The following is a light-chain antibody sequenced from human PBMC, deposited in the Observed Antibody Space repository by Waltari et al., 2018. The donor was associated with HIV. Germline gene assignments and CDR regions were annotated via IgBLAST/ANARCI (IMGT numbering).Light chain of an antibody. V-gene: IGKV3-20*01. CDR1: QTISSSY. J-gene: IGKJ2*01. CDR3: KQYGGSPIDT. CDR2: EAS. Sequence: EIVLTQSPDPLSLSPWARATLPFRANQTISSSYLPWYQQKHGQPPRLLIYEASSRASGIPDWFSGSGSGTEFTLTIHRLEPEDFAVYHCKQYGGSPIDTLGRGPTLEMK.